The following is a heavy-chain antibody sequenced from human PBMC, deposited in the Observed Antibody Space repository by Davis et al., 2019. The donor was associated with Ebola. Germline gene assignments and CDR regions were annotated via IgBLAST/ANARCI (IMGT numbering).Heavy chain of an antibody. D-gene: IGHD6-13*01. J-gene: IGHJ4*02. CDR3: ATQVAAAGMFLDY. CDR1: GFTFSAYY. CDR2: ISSSGSTI. Sequence: PGGSLRLSCAASGFTFSAYYMSWIRQAPGKGLEWVSYISSSGSTIYYADSVKGRFTISRDNAKNSLYLQMNSLRAEDTAVYYCATQVAAAGMFLDYWGQGTLVTVSS. V-gene: IGHV3-11*01.